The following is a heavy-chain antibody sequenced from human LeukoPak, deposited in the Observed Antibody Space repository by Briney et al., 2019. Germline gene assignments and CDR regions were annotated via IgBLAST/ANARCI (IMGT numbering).Heavy chain of an antibody. CDR2: ISGSSSTI. CDR3: ATLITMVF. V-gene: IGHV3-48*02. D-gene: IGHD3-10*01. Sequence: GGSLRLSCAASGFTFSSYSMNWVRQAPGKGLEWVSYISGSSSTIYDADSVRGRFTISRDNAKNSLYLQMNSLRDEDTAVYYCATLITMVFWGQGTLVTVSS. CDR1: GFTFSSYS. J-gene: IGHJ4*02.